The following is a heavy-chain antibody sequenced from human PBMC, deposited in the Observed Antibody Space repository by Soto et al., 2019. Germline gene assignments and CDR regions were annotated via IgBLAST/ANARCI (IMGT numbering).Heavy chain of an antibody. CDR2: INAGNSKT. CDR3: AKDQIRGSSGLWYYYGMDV. J-gene: IGHJ6*02. V-gene: IGHV1-3*01. D-gene: IGHD6-19*01. CDR1: GYTFRGHA. Sequence: ASVKVSCKASGYTFRGHAIHWLRQAPGQRPEWLGWINAGNSKTYYSEKFEGRVTFTRDTVATTVNMELNSLRAEDTAVYYCAKDQIRGSSGLWYYYGMDVWGQGTTVTVS.